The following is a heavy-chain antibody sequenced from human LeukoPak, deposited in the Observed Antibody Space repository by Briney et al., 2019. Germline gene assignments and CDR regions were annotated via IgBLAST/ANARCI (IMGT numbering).Heavy chain of an antibody. D-gene: IGHD3-3*01. J-gene: IGHJ6*02. V-gene: IGHV1-2*02. Sequence: GASVKVSCKASGYTFTGYYMHWVRQAPGQGLEWMGWINPNSGGTNYAQTFQGRVTMTRDTSISTAYMELSRLRSDDTAVYYCARSPDPIFGVVNFRYGMDVWGQGTTVTVSS. CDR1: GYTFTGYY. CDR3: ARSPDPIFGVVNFRYGMDV. CDR2: INPNSGGT.